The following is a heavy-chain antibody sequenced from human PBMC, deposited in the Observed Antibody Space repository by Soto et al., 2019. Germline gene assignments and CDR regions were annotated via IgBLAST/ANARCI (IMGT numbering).Heavy chain of an antibody. Sequence: QVQLVQSGAEVKKPGASVKVSCKAFGYTFTSYGISWVRQAPGQGLEWMGWITYNGDTNYPQKLQGRVTMTTDTSTSTAYMELRSLRSDDTAVYYCARVVITSYGVLDYWGQGTLVTVSS. CDR2: ITYNGDT. V-gene: IGHV1-18*01. J-gene: IGHJ4*02. CDR1: GYTFTSYG. CDR3: ARVVITSYGVLDY. D-gene: IGHD2-21*01.